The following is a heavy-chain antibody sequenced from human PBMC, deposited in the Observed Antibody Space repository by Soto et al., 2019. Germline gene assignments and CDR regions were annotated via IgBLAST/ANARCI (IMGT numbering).Heavy chain of an antibody. CDR2: ISGDGGST. J-gene: IGHJ6*02. V-gene: IGHV3-43*02. CDR3: AKDIGQSKYYYGSGSYYDYYGMDV. CDR1: GFTFDDYA. Sequence: GGSLRLSCAASGFTFDDYAMHWVRQAPGKGLEWVSLISGDGGSTYYADSVKGRFTISRDNSKNSLYLQMNSLRTEDTALYYCAKDIGQSKYYYGSGSYYDYYGMDVWGQGTTVTVSS. D-gene: IGHD3-10*01.